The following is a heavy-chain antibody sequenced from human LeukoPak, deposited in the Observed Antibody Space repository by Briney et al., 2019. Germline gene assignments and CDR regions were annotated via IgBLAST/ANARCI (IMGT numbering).Heavy chain of an antibody. CDR2: IYYSGST. Sequence: PSETLSLTCTVSGGSISSYYWSWIRQPPGKGLEWIGYIYYSGSTNYNPSLKSRVTILVDTSKNQFSLKLSSVTAADTAVYYCARDSRSGSYLDYWGQGTLVTVSS. CDR1: GGSISSYY. D-gene: IGHD1-26*01. J-gene: IGHJ4*02. CDR3: ARDSRSGSYLDY. V-gene: IGHV4-59*01.